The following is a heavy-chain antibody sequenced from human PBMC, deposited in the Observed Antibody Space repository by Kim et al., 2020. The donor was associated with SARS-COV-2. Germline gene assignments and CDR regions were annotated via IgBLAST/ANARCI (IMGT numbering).Heavy chain of an antibody. CDR2: ISCSGGST. V-gene: IGHV3-23*01. D-gene: IGHD3-22*01. J-gene: IGHJ6*02. Sequence: GGSLRLSCAASGFTFSRYAMSWVRQAPGKGLEWVSAISCSGGSTYYADSVKGRFTISRDNSKNTLYLQMNSLRAEDTAVYYCAKARTTMIVVVITTGYYYGMDVWGQGTTVTVSS. CDR1: GFTFSRYA. CDR3: AKARTTMIVVVITTGYYYGMDV.